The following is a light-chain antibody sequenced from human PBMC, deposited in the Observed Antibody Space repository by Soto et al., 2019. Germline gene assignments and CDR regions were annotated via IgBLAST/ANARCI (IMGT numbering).Light chain of an antibody. CDR3: QQYGSSRWT. CDR2: GAS. J-gene: IGKJ1*01. V-gene: IGKV3-20*01. Sequence: EIVLTQSPGTLSLSPGERATLSCRASQSVSSSYLAWYQQKPGPAPRLLLYGASSRATGIPDGVSGSGSGTDFTLTISRLEPEELAGEYCQQYGSSRWTFGQGTKVEI. CDR1: QSVSSSY.